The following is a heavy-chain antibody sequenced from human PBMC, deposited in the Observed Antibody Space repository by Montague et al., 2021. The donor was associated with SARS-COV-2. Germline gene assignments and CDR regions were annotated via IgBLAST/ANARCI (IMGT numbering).Heavy chain of an antibody. V-gene: IGHV3-23*01. CDR3: ARVNPSYDFWSGPNWFDP. Sequence: SLSLSASAFTFSSYSMTWVRQAPGQGLQWVSALSANGGATYYLDSVKGRFTISRDNSKSTLYLQMNSLRAEDTGVYYCARVNPSYDFWSGPNWFDPWGQGTLVIVSS. D-gene: IGHD3-3*01. CDR1: AFTFSSYS. CDR2: LSANGGAT. J-gene: IGHJ5*02.